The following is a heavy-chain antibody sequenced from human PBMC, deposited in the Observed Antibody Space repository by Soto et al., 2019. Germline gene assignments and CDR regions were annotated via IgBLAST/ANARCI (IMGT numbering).Heavy chain of an antibody. CDR3: ARAKPLYCSSTSCYRGLNY. CDR2: INPNSGGT. V-gene: IGHV1-2*02. CDR1: GYTFTGYY. D-gene: IGHD2-2*02. J-gene: IGHJ4*02. Sequence: ASVKVSCKASGYTFTGYYMHWVRQAPGQGLEWMGWINPNSGGTNYAQEFQGRVTMTRDTSISTAYMELSRLRSDDTAVYYCARAKPLYCSSTSCYRGLNYWGQGTLVTVSS.